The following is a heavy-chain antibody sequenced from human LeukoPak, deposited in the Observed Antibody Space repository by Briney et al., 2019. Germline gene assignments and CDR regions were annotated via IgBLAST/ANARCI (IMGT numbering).Heavy chain of an antibody. Sequence: SETLSLTCAVYGGSFSGYYWSWIRQPPGKGLEWIGEINHSGSTNYNPSLKSRVTISVDTSKNQFSLKLSSVTAADTAVYHCARVSTYYDSSGYPHQRYYFDYWGQGTLVTVSS. CDR1: GGSFSGYY. CDR3: ARVSTYYDSSGYPHQRYYFDY. D-gene: IGHD3-22*01. V-gene: IGHV4-34*01. CDR2: INHSGST. J-gene: IGHJ4*02.